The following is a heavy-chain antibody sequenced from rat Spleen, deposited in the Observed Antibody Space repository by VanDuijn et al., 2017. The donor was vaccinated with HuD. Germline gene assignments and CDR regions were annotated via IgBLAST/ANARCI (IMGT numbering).Heavy chain of an antibody. CDR2: ISYDGSST. CDR1: GFTFSDYY. Sequence: EVQLVETGGGLVQPGRSLKLSCAASGFTFSDYYMAWVRQAPTKGLEWVATISYDGSSTYYRDSVKGRFTISRDNAKSTLYLQMDSLRSEDTATYYCARYRHHYFDYWGQGVMVTVSS. V-gene: IGHV5-7*01. CDR3: ARYRHHYFDY. J-gene: IGHJ2*01.